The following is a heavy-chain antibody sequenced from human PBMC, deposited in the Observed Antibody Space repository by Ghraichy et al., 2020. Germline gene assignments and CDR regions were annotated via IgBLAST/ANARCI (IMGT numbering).Heavy chain of an antibody. CDR2: MNPRNGNT. D-gene: IGHD4-23*01. J-gene: IGHJ5*02. CDR3: ARDYGGNSGWFDP. V-gene: IGHV1-8*01. CDR1: GYSFMTYD. Sequence: ASVKVSCEASGYSFMTYDINWVRQAPGQGLEWVGWMNPRNGNTGYEQKFQGRVTLTRDTSVSTAYLDLSSLRSEDTAVYYCARDYGGNSGWFDPWGQGTLVIVSS.